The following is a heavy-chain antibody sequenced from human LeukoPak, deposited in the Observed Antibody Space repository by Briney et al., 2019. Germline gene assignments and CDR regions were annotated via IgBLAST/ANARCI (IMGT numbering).Heavy chain of an antibody. V-gene: IGHV1-8*01. J-gene: IGHJ3*02. D-gene: IGHD5-12*01. CDR2: MNPNSGNT. CDR3: ARPYSGYDRLSAFDI. CDR1: GYTFTSYD. Sequence: ASVKVSCKASGYTFTSYDINWVRQATGQGLEWVGWMNPNSGNTGYAQKFQGRVTMTRNTSISTAYMELSSLRSEDTAVYYCARPYSGYDRLSAFDIWGQGTMVTVSS.